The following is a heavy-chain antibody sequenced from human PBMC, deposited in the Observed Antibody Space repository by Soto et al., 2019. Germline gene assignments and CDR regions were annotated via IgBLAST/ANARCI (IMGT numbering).Heavy chain of an antibody. J-gene: IGHJ6*02. CDR1: GGTFSSYA. CDR2: IIPIFGTA. CDR3: ARRNSRSWPYYYGMDV. V-gene: IGHV1-69*01. D-gene: IGHD6-13*01. Sequence: QVQLVQSGAEVKKPGSSVKVSCKASGGTFSSYAISWVRQAPGQGLEWMGGIIPIFGTANYAQKFQGRVTITADESTSTAYMELSSLRSEDTAVYYCARRNSRSWPYYYGMDVWGQGDTVTVSS.